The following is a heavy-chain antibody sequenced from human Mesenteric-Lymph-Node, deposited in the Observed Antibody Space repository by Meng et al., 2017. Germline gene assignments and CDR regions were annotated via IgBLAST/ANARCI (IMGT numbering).Heavy chain of an antibody. CDR2: IPYDGSNK. CDR3: ANWGDSSGYIKFDY. D-gene: IGHD3-22*01. J-gene: IGHJ4*02. CDR1: GFTFSGNS. V-gene: IGHV3-30*04. Sequence: VRRGESGVGVVKPGRSLSLSCAASGFTFSGNSMHWVRQAPGKGLEWVAVIPYDGSNKYYADSVKGRFTISRDNSKNTLYLQMNSLRAEDTAVYYCANWGDSSGYIKFDYWGQGTLVTVSS.